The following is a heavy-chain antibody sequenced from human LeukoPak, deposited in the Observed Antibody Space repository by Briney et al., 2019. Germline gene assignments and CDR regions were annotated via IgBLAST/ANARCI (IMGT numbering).Heavy chain of an antibody. CDR2: ISGSGGST. Sequence: GGSLRLSCAASGFTFSSYAMSWVRQAPGKGLEWVSAISGSGGSTYYADSVKGRFTISRDNSKNTLYLQMNSLRAEDTAVYYCARECALTDDGRDPTRLMGARGAFDIWGQGTMVTVSS. CDR1: GFTFSSYA. V-gene: IGHV3-23*01. D-gene: IGHD1-26*01. J-gene: IGHJ3*02. CDR3: ARECALTDDGRDPTRLMGARGAFDI.